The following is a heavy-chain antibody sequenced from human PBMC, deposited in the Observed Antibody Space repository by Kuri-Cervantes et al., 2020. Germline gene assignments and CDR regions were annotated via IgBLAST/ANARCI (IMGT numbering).Heavy chain of an antibody. CDR2: ISGSGGST. CDR1: GFTFSSYA. CDR3: VTERRNYYLDV. Sequence: GESLKISCAASGFTFSSYAMSWVRQAPGKGLEWVSAISGSGGSTYYADSVKGRLTISRDNSKNTLYLQMNSLRAEDTAVYYCVTERRNYYLDVWGKGTTVTVSS. J-gene: IGHJ6*03. V-gene: IGHV3-23*01.